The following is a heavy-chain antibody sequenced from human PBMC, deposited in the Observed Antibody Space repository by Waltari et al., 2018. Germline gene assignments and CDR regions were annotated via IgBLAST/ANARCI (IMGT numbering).Heavy chain of an antibody. CDR1: GFTFSRYA. CDR2: RSYDGSNK. V-gene: IGHV3-30-3*01. CDR3: AREGSSWHIDY. D-gene: IGHD6-13*01. Sequence: QVQLVESGGGVVQPGRSLRLPCAASGFTFSRYAMPWVRQAPGRGLEWLAFRSYDGSNKYYADSVKGRFTISRDNSKNTLYLQMNSLRAEDTAVYYCAREGSSWHIDYWGQGTLVTVSS. J-gene: IGHJ4*02.